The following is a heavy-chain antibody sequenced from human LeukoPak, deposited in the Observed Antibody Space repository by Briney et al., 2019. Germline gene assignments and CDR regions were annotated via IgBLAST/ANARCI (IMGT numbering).Heavy chain of an antibody. CDR3: ARHIRGYCSSTSCGLDY. CDR1: GYSISSGYY. D-gene: IGHD2-2*01. V-gene: IGHV4-38-2*01. J-gene: IGHJ4*02. CDR2: IYHSGST. Sequence: SETLSLTCAVSGYSISSGYYWGWIRQPPGKGLEWIGSIYHSGSTYYNPSLKSRVTISVDTSKNQLSLKLSSVTAADTAVYYCARHIRGYCSSTSCGLDYWGQGTLVTVSS.